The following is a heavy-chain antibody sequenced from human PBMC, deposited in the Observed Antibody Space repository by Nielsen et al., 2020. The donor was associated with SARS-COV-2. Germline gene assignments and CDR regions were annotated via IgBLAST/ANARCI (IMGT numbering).Heavy chain of an antibody. D-gene: IGHD1-1*01. J-gene: IGHJ6*03. CDR2: ISGYNGDT. CDR1: GYTFTNYG. CDR3: ARPITNNYYYYYMDV. V-gene: IGHV1-18*04. Sequence: ASVKVSCKASGYTFTNYGISWVRQAPGQGLEWMGWISGYNGDTIYAQKFQGRVTMTTDTSTSTAYMELRSLRSDDTAVYYCARPITNNYYYYYMDVWGKGTTVTVSS.